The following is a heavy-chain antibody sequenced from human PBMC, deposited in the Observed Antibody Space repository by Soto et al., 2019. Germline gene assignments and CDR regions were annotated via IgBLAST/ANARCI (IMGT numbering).Heavy chain of an antibody. J-gene: IGHJ3*02. D-gene: IGHD4-17*01. V-gene: IGHV5-51*01. CDR1: GYSFTSYW. CDR3: ARGRLAYGVFDAFDI. Sequence: PGESLKISCKGSGYSFTSYWIGWVRQMPGKGLEWMGIIYPGDSDTRYSPSFQGQVTISADKSISTAYLQWSSLKASDTAMYYCARGRLAYGVFDAFDIWGQGTMVTVSS. CDR2: IYPGDSDT.